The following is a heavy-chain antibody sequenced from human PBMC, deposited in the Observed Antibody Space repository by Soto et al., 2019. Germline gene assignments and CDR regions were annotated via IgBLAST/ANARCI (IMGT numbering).Heavy chain of an antibody. CDR1: GGSISSGGYS. J-gene: IGHJ3*01. D-gene: IGHD3-10*01. CDR2: IYHSGST. V-gene: IGHV4-30-2*01. CDR3: ARVWGGAFDF. Sequence: SETLSLTCAVSGGSISSGGYSWIWIRQPPGKGLEWIGYIYHSGSTNYNPSLKSRVTISVDTSKNQFSLKLSSVTAADTAVYYCARVWGGAFDFWGQGTMVTVSS.